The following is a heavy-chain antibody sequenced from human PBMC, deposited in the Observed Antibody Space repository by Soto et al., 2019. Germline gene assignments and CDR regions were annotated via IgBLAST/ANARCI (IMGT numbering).Heavy chain of an antibody. Sequence: PGGSLRLSCSASVVPFSSDCMHWVRPAPGKGLEWVAVISYDGSNKYYADSVKGRFTISRDNSKNTLYLQMNSLRAEDTAVYYCAKDRGYCSGGSCASYYYYGMDVWGQGTTVTVSS. CDR3: AKDRGYCSGGSCASYYYYGMDV. D-gene: IGHD2-15*01. V-gene: IGHV3-30*18. CDR2: ISYDGSNK. CDR1: VVPFSSDC. J-gene: IGHJ6*02.